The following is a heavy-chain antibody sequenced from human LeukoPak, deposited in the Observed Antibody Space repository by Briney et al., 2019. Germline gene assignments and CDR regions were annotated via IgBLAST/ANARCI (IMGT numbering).Heavy chain of an antibody. CDR1: GGSISSYY. CDR2: IYYSGST. CDR3: ARLRGYGYGSVRFDP. D-gene: IGHD5-18*01. Sequence: SETLSLTCTVSGGSISSYYWSWIRQPPGKGLEWIGYIYYSGSTNYNPSLKSRVTISVDTSKNQFSLKLSSVTAADTAVYYCARLRGYGYGSVRFDPWGQGTLVTVSS. J-gene: IGHJ5*02. V-gene: IGHV4-59*01.